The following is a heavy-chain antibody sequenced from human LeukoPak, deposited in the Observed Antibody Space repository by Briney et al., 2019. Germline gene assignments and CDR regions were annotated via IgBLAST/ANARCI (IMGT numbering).Heavy chain of an antibody. J-gene: IGHJ4*02. D-gene: IGHD3-10*01. V-gene: IGHV1-2*02. Sequence: GASVKVSCKASGYTFTGYYMHWVRQAPGQGLGWMGWINPNSGGTNYAQKFQGRVTMTRDTSISTAYMELSRLRSDDTAVYYCARAPLLGDTMVRGVIITLSRPAYFDYWGQGTLVTVSS. CDR3: ARAPLLGDTMVRGVIITLSRPAYFDY. CDR1: GYTFTGYY. CDR2: INPNSGGT.